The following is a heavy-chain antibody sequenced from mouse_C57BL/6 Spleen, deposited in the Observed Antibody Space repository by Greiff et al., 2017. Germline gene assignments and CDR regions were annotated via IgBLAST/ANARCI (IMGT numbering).Heavy chain of an antibody. CDR1: GYTFTSYD. CDR2: IYPRDGST. Sequence: QVHVKQSGPELVKPGASVKLSCKASGYTFTSYDINWVKQRPGQGLEWIGWIYPRDGSTKYNEKFKGKATLTVDTSSSTAYMELHSLTSEDSAVYFCARSKAITRYAMDYWGQGTSVTVSS. V-gene: IGHV1-85*01. D-gene: IGHD1-2*01. CDR3: ARSKAITRYAMDY. J-gene: IGHJ4*01.